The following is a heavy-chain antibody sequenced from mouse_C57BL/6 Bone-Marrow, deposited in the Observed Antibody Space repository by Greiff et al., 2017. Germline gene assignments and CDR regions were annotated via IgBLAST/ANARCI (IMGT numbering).Heavy chain of an antibody. CDR2: SRNKANDYTT. V-gene: IGHV7-1*01. CDR1: GFTFSDFY. CDR3: ARDELLAPFAY. Sequence: EVKLMESGGGLVQSGRSLRLSCATSGFTFSDFYMEWVRQAPGKGLEWIAASRNKANDYTTEYSASVKGRFIVSRDTSQSILYLQMNALRAEDTAMYYCARDELLAPFAYVGQGTLVTVSA. J-gene: IGHJ3*01. D-gene: IGHD1-3*01.